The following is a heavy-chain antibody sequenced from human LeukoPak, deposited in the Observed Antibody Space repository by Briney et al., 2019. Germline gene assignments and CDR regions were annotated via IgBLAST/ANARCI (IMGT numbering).Heavy chain of an antibody. CDR3: ARVRGDESGVEY. CDR2: IYYSGST. Sequence: PSETLSLTCTVSGGSISRSSYYWGWIRQPPGKGLEWIGSIYYSGSTYYNPSLKSRVTISVDTSKNQFSLKLSSVTAADTAVYYCARVRGDESGVEYWGQGTLVTVSS. J-gene: IGHJ4*02. V-gene: IGHV4-39*07. D-gene: IGHD3-10*01. CDR1: GGSISRSSYY.